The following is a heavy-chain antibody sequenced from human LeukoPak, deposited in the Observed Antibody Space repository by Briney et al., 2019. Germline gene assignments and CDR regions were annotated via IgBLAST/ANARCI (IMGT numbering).Heavy chain of an antibody. D-gene: IGHD3-22*01. CDR3: ARDYYDSSGYSDFDY. V-gene: IGHV3-20*04. CDR1: GFSFDDYG. J-gene: IGHJ4*02. CDR2: INWNGDSI. Sequence: GGSLRLSCATSGFSFDDYGMSWVRQVPGKGLEWVSGINWNGDSIDYADSVKGRFTISRDNAKNSLYLQMNSLRAEDTAVYYCARDYYDSSGYSDFDYWGQGTLVTVSS.